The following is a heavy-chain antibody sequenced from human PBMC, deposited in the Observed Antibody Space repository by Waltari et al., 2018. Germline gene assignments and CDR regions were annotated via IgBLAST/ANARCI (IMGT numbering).Heavy chain of an antibody. J-gene: IGHJ4*02. CDR2: IDYRGST. CDR1: GGSISSSSYY. CDR3: ASLRGGDYVVY. Sequence: QLQLQESGPGLVKPSETLSLTCTVSGGSISSSSYYWGWIRQPPGKGLEWIGSIDYRGSTYYNPPLKSRVTISVDTSKNQFSLKLSSVTAADTAVYYCASLRGGDYVVYWGQGTLVTVSS. V-gene: IGHV4-39*07. D-gene: IGHD3-10*01.